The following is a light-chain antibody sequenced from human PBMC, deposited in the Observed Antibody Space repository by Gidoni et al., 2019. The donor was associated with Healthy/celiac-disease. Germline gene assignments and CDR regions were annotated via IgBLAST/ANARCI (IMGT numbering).Light chain of an antibody. CDR1: QSIGSN. Sequence: EIVLTQSPDFQSVTPKEKVTITCRASQSIGSNLHWYQQKPDQSPKLLIKDASRSITGVPSRFSGSGSGTDFTLTISSLEAEDAATYYCHQSSSFLWTFGQGTKVEIK. J-gene: IGKJ1*01. CDR2: DAS. CDR3: HQSSSFLWT. V-gene: IGKV6-21*02.